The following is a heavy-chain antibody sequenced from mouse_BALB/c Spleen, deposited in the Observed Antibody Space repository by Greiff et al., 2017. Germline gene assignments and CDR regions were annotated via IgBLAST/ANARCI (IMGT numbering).Heavy chain of an antibody. CDR3: AREGLPYYGSSFWYFDV. CDR2: IWGDGST. V-gene: IGHV2-6-7*01. CDR1: GFSLTGYG. D-gene: IGHD1-1*01. J-gene: IGHJ1*01. Sequence: VKLMESGPGLVAPSQSLSITCTVSGFSLTGYGVNWVRQPPGKGLEWLGMIWGDGSTDYNSALKSRLSISKDNSKSQVFLKMNSLQTDDTARYYCAREGLPYYGSSFWYFDVWGAGTTVTVSS.